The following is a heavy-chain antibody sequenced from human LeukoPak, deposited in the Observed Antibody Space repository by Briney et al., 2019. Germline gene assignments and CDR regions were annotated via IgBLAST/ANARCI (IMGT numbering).Heavy chain of an antibody. V-gene: IGHV4-59*01. J-gene: IGHJ4*02. CDR3: AGHSYYDLWSVVD. CDR1: GGPISSYY. D-gene: IGHD3-3*01. Sequence: PSETLSLTCSVSGGPISSYYWSWIRQPPGKGLEWIGYIFYSGSTDYNPSLKSRVTISLDTSKNQFSLMLSSVTAADTALYYCAGHSYYDLWSVVDWGRGTLVTVSS. CDR2: IFYSGST.